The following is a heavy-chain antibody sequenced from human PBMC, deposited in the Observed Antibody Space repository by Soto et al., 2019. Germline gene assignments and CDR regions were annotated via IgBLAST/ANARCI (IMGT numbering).Heavy chain of an antibody. D-gene: IGHD5-12*01. V-gene: IGHV3-48*01. CDR3: ARSPLYGGYGVKAYVVDAFDI. Sequence: PGGSLRLSCAASGFTFSSYSMNWVRQAPGKELEWVSYISSSSSTIYYANSVKGRFTISRDNAKNSLYLQMNSLRAEDTAVYYCARSPLYGGYGVKAYVVDAFDIWGQGTMVTVSS. CDR2: ISSSSSTI. CDR1: GFTFSSYS. J-gene: IGHJ3*02.